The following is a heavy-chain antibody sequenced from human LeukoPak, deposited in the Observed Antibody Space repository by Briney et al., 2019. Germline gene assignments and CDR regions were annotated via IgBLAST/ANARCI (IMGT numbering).Heavy chain of an antibody. V-gene: IGHV1-69*13. CDR3: ARVKRWLQSYYYYYYMDV. Sequence: SAKVSCKASGYTFTSYGISWVRQAPGQGLEWMGGIIPIFGTANYAQKFQGRVTITADESTSTAYMELSSLRSEDTAVYYCARVKRWLQSYYYYYYMDVWGKGTTVTVSS. CDR2: IIPIFGTA. CDR1: GYTFTSYG. J-gene: IGHJ6*03. D-gene: IGHD5-24*01.